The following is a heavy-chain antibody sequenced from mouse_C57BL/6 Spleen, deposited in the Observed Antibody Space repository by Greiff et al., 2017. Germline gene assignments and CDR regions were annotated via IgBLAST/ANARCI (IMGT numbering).Heavy chain of an antibody. CDR2: IAPNSGGT. J-gene: IGHJ3*01. V-gene: IGHV1-72*01. CDR3: ARGGDYSWFAY. CDR1: GYTFTSYW. D-gene: IGHD1-1*01. Sequence: QVQLQQPGAELVKPGASVKLSCKASGYTFTSYWMHWVKQRPGRGLEWIGRIAPNSGGTKYNEKFKSKATLTVDKPSSTAYMQLSSLTSEDSAVYYCARGGDYSWFAYWGQGTLVTVSA.